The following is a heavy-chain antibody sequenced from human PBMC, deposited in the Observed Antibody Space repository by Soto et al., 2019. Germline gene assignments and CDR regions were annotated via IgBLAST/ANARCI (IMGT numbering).Heavy chain of an antibody. CDR2: FDSEDGET. Sequence: ASVKVSSKVSGYTLTELSMHWVRQAPGKGLAWLGGFDSEDGETIYAQKFQGRVTMTEDTSTDAAYMELSSLRSEDTDVYYCATAGPDVLRYLDWLLWRKNDAFDIWGQGTMVTVSS. CDR1: GYTLTELS. J-gene: IGHJ3*02. D-gene: IGHD3-9*01. V-gene: IGHV1-24*01. CDR3: ATAGPDVLRYLDWLLWRKNDAFDI.